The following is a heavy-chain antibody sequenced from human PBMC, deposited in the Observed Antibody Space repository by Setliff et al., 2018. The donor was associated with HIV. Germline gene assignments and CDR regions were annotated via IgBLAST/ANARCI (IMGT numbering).Heavy chain of an antibody. CDR1: GGSMSTYY. J-gene: IGHJ4*02. CDR3: ARHSRAGDIDY. V-gene: IGHV4-59*05. Sequence: PSETLSLTCTVSGGSMSTYYWSWIRQPPGKGLEWIASIHYTGRTYYNPSLKSRVTISVDTSKNQFSLRLTSVTAADTAVYYCARHSRAGDIDYWGRGTLVTVSS. D-gene: IGHD3-16*01. CDR2: IHYTGRT.